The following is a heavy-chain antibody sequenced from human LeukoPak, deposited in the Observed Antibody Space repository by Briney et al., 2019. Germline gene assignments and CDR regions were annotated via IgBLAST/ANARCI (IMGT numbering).Heavy chain of an antibody. CDR2: INHSGST. CDR3: ARVPRVRHGGRGYNWFDP. D-gene: IGHD3-16*01. V-gene: IGHV4-34*01. J-gene: IGHJ5*02. Sequence: SETLSLICAVYGGSFSGYYWSWIRQPPGKGLEWIGEINHSGSTNYNPSLTSRVTISVDPSKNQFSLKLSSVTAADTAVYYCARVPRVRHGGRGYNWFDPWGQGTLVTVSS. CDR1: GGSFSGYY.